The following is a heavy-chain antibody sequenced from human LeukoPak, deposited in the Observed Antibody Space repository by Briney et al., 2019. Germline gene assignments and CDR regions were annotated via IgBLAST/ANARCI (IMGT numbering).Heavy chain of an antibody. CDR1: GYTFTGYY. Sequence: ASVKVSCKASGYTFTGYYMHWVRQAPGQGLEWMGWINPNSGGTNYAQKFQGRVTMTRDTSTSTVYMELSSLRSEDTAVYYCARELNYYDSSGYYYRRLMGSDPGVDYWGQGTLVTVSS. CDR3: ARELNYYDSSGYYYRRLMGSDPGVDY. V-gene: IGHV1-2*02. CDR2: INPNSGGT. J-gene: IGHJ4*02. D-gene: IGHD3-22*01.